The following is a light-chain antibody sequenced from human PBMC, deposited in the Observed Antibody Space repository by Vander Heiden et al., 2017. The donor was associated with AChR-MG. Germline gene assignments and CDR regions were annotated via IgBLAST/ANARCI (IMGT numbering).Light chain of an antibody. CDR1: EHIGYS. Sequence: TQSPATLSVSPGDRVTLSCRASEHIGYSLAWYQQKPGRAPRLLMYGTSTRVAGIPDRFSGSRSGTDFTLTISSLQSEDFASYYCQQYNLWPPYTFGQGTKLEN. CDR3: QQYNLWPPYT. V-gene: IGKV3-15*01. CDR2: GTS. J-gene: IGKJ1*01.